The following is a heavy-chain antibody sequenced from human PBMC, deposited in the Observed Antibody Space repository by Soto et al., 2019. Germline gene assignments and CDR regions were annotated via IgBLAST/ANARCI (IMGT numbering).Heavy chain of an antibody. J-gene: IGHJ5*02. CDR2: ISGSGGST. Sequence: GGSLRLSCAASGFTFSSYAMSWFRQAPGKGLEWVSAISGSGGSTYYADSVKGRFTISRDNSKNTLYLQMNSLRAEDTAVYYCAKFLFYDFWNWFDPWGQGTLVTVSS. D-gene: IGHD3-3*01. CDR3: AKFLFYDFWNWFDP. CDR1: GFTFSSYA. V-gene: IGHV3-23*01.